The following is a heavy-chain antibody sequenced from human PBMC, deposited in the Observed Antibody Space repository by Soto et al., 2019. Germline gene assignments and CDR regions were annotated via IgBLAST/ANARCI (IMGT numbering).Heavy chain of an antibody. CDR2: TTRTSGTT. CDR3: ATSSRDRITVFGEVMNPPFVNWFDR. CDR1: GFTMRNYV. V-gene: IGHV3-23*01. Sequence: GGSLRLSCVTSGFTMRNYVMNWVRQAPGKALEWISATTRTSGTTYYADSVKGRSTVSRDNSKNTLFLQLSNLRADDTATYYCATSSRDRITVFGEVMNPPFVNWFDRWGQGTLVTVSS. J-gene: IGHJ5*02. D-gene: IGHD3-3*01.